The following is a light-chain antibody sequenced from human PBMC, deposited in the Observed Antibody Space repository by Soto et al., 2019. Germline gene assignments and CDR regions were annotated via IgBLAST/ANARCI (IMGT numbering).Light chain of an antibody. V-gene: IGKV3D-20*02. CDR3: QQRSNWPPIT. J-gene: IGKJ5*01. CDR1: QSLSSNY. CDR2: GAS. Sequence: EIVFTKSPGTLSLSPGERATLSCRASQSLSSNYLAWYQQKPGQAPRLLIYGASSRATGIPDRFSGSGSGTDFTLTISSLEAEDFAVYYCQQRSNWPPITFGQGTRLAIK.